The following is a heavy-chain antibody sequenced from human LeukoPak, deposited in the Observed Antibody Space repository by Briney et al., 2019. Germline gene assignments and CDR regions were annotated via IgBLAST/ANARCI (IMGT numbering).Heavy chain of an antibody. Sequence: SETLSLTCTVPGGSISTYYWSSIRQPPGKGLEWIGYIYYSGSTNYNPSLKSRVTISVDTSKNQFSLKLSSVTAADTAVYYCARGRYRGFDYWGQGTLVTVSS. CDR1: GGSISTYY. D-gene: IGHD1-14*01. V-gene: IGHV4-59*01. J-gene: IGHJ4*02. CDR2: IYYSGST. CDR3: ARGRYRGFDY.